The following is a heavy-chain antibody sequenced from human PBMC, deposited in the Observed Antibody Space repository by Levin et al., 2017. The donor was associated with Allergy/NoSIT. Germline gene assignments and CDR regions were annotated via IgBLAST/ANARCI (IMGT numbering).Heavy chain of an antibody. V-gene: IGHV5-51*01. CDR1: GYSFTSYW. Sequence: PGESLKISCKGSGYSFTSYWIGWVRQMPGKGLEWVGIIYPGDSDTRYSPSFQGQVTISADKSISTAYLQWSSLKASDTAMYYCARLPGEYCSSTSGYSLFDIWGQGTMVTVSS. CDR3: ARLPGEYCSSTSGYSLFDI. J-gene: IGHJ3*02. CDR2: IYPGDSDT. D-gene: IGHD2-2*01.